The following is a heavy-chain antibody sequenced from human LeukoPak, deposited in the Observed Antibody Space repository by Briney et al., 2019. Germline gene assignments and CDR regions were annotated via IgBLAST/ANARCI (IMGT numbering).Heavy chain of an antibody. D-gene: IGHD6-19*01. J-gene: IGHJ4*02. CDR1: GYTFTGYY. CDR2: INPNSGGT. V-gene: IGHV1-2*02. CDR3: ARWQDSSGRKFDY. Sequence: GASVKVSCKASGYTFTGYYMHWVRQAPGQGLEWMGWINPNSGGTNYAQKFQGRVTMTRDTSASTACMELSSLRSEDTAVYYCARWQDSSGRKFDYWGQGTLVTVSS.